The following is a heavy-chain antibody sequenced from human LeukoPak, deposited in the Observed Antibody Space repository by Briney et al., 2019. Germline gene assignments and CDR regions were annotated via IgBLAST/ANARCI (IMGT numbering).Heavy chain of an antibody. CDR1: GYTFTRHY. Sequence: ASVKVSCTASGYTFTRHYMHWVRQAPGQGLEWMGIINPSAGSTSYAQEFQGRVTMIRDTSTSTVYMELSSLRFEDTAVYYCARGGSGWYVDYWGQGTLVTVSS. V-gene: IGHV1-46*01. D-gene: IGHD6-19*01. CDR2: INPSAGST. CDR3: ARGGSGWYVDY. J-gene: IGHJ4*02.